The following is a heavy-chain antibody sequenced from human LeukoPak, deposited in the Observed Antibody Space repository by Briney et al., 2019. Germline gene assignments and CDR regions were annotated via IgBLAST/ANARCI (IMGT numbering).Heavy chain of an antibody. Sequence: GGSLILSCAASEFTFSSYSMNWVRQAPGKGLQWVSYITGSGSGIHYADSVKGRFTISRDNAKNSLYLEMNSLRDEDTAVYYCARDWYSSTWNDNYWGQGTLVTVSS. CDR3: ARDWYSSTWNDNY. J-gene: IGHJ4*02. D-gene: IGHD6-13*01. CDR2: ITGSGSGI. V-gene: IGHV3-48*02. CDR1: EFTFSSYS.